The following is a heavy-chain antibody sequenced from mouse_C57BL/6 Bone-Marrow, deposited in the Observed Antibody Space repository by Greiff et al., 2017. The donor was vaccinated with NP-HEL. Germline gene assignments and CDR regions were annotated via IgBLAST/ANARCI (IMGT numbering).Heavy chain of an antibody. J-gene: IGHJ2*01. CDR3: ARRGTSYYGNFHYFDY. Sequence: QVQLQQSGPELVKPGASVKLSCKASGYTFTSYDINWVKQRPGQGLEWIGWIYPRDGSTKYNEKFKGKATLTVDTSSSTAYMELHSLTSEDSAVYFCARRGTSYYGNFHYFDYWGQGTTLTVSS. V-gene: IGHV1-85*01. CDR1: GYTFTSYD. CDR2: IYPRDGST. D-gene: IGHD2-10*01.